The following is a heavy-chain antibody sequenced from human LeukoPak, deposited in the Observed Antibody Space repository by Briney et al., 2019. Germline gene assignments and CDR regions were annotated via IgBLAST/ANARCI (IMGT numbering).Heavy chain of an antibody. Sequence: SVKVSCKSPGGTPNNHAISGVRQARGRDREGMGLSIPNLGTNNRAQNLQDRVTLTADKSTNTAYMELTRLTSDDTGVYYFATRSDGGGYQWVDFCDFWGQGTLVTVSS. D-gene: IGHD3-22*01. CDR2: SIPNLGTN. J-gene: IGHJ4*02. CDR3: ATRSDGGGYQWVDFCDF. CDR1: GGTPNNHA. V-gene: IGHV1-69*10.